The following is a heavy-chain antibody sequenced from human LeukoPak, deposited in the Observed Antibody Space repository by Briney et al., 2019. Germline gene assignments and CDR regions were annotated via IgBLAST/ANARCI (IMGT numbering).Heavy chain of an antibody. V-gene: IGHV4-59*01. CDR1: GGSFSGYY. D-gene: IGHD6-19*01. CDR3: ARDVAVSGTTV. J-gene: IGHJ4*02. Sequence: SETLSLTCAVYGGSFSGYYWSWIRQPPGKGLEWIGYIYYSGSTNYNPSLKSRVTISVDTSKNQFSLKLSSVTAADTAVYYCARDVAVSGTTVWGQGTLVTVSS. CDR2: IYYSGST.